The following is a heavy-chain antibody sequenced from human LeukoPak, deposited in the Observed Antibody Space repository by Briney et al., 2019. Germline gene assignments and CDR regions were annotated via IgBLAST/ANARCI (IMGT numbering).Heavy chain of an antibody. V-gene: IGHV3-48*04. D-gene: IGHD1-1*01. CDR3: ARVSGTIYNWNDGPFDY. CDR1: GFTFSSYA. J-gene: IGHJ4*02. Sequence: PGGSLRLSCAASGFTFSSYAMSWVRQAPGKGLEWVSYISVSGSTIYYADSVKGRFTISRDNAKNSLYLQMTGLRAEDTAVYYCARVSGTIYNWNDGPFDYWGQGTLVTVSS. CDR2: ISVSGSTI.